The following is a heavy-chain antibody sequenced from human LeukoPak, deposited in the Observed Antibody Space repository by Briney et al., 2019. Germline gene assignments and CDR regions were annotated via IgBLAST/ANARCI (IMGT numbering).Heavy chain of an antibody. D-gene: IGHD2-2*01. CDR2: ISGSGGST. J-gene: IGHJ4*02. Sequence: GGSLRLSCAASGFTFSSYAMSWVRQAPGNRLEWVSAISGSGGSTYYADSVKGRFTISRDNSKNTLYLQMNSLRAEDTAVYYCATNAIVVVPAAIPSAGYWGQGTLVTVSS. CDR3: ATNAIVVVPAAIPSAGY. V-gene: IGHV3-23*01. CDR1: GFTFSSYA.